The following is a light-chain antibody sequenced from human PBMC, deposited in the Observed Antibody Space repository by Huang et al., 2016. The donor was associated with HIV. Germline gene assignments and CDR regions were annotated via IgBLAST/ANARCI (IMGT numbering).Light chain of an antibody. CDR3: QQRSNWPPT. CDR1: QNIGNY. CDR2: DTS. J-gene: IGKJ4*01. Sequence: ETVLTQSPATLSLSPGERATLSYRASQNIGNYLAWYQQKPGQTPRLLIYDTSNRATGVPARFSGSGSGTDFTLDISSLESEDFAVYYCQQRSNWPPTFGGGTKV. V-gene: IGKV3-11*01.